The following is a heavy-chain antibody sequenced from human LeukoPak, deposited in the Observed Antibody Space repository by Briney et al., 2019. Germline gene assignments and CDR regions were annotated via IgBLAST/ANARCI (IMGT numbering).Heavy chain of an antibody. J-gene: IGHJ4*02. CDR3: ARSVMDTAMASDY. CDR1: GFTFSSYE. CDR2: ISSSGSTI. Sequence: GGSLRLSCAASGFTFSSYEMNWVRQAPGKGLEWVSYISSSGSTIYYADSVKGRFTISRDNAKNSLYLQMNSLRAEDTAVYYCARSVMDTAMASDYWGQGTLVTVSS. V-gene: IGHV3-48*03. D-gene: IGHD5-18*01.